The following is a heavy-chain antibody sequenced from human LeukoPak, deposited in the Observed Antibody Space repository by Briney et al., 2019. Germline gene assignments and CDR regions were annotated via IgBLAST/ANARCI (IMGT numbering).Heavy chain of an antibody. D-gene: IGHD3-10*01. J-gene: IGHJ4*02. Sequence: GGSLRLSCAASGFTFSSYAMSWVRQAPGKGLEWVSAISGSGGSTYYADSVKGRFTISRDNSKNTLYLQMNSLRAEDTAVYYCAKDYYGSGSYSCFDYWGQGTLVTVSS. V-gene: IGHV3-23*01. CDR1: GFTFSSYA. CDR2: ISGSGGST. CDR3: AKDYYGSGSYSCFDY.